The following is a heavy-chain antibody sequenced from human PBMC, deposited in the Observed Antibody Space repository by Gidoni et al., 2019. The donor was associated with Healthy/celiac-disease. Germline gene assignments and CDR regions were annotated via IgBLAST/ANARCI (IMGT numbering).Heavy chain of an antibody. D-gene: IGHD3-22*01. CDR2: IYYSGST. CDR3: ARRDDSSGYGY. Sequence: QVQLQESRPGRVKPSQTLSLTCTVSGGSISSGDYYWSWIRQPPGKGLEWLGYIYYSGSTYYNPSLKSRVTISVDTSKNQFSLKLSSVTAADTAVYYCARRDDSSGYGYWGQGTLVTVSS. J-gene: IGHJ4*02. V-gene: IGHV4-30-4*01. CDR1: GGSISSGDYY.